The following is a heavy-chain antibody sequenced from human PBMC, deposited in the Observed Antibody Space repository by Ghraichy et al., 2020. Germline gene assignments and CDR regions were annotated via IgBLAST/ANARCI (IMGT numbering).Heavy chain of an antibody. CDR3: TRWYYYDSDGGVDGFDL. J-gene: IGHJ3*01. V-gene: IGHV5-51*01. CDR1: GYIFSDYW. Sequence: GESLNISCQGSGYIFSDYWIGWVRQVPGKGLEWVGNIYPHDSDVRSSPSFQGRVTVSADKSINTAYLHWSDLKASDTGIYYCTRWYYYDSDGGVDGFDLWGQGTMVIVSS. CDR2: IYPHDSDV. D-gene: IGHD3-22*01.